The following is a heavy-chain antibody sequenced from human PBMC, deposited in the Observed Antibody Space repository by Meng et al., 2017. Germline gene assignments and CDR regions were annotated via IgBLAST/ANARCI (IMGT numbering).Heavy chain of an antibody. CDR1: GFTFDDYA. CDR2: ISWNSGSI. V-gene: IGHV3-9*01. D-gene: IGHD3-22*01. Sequence: GGSLRLSCAASGFTFDDYAMHWVRQAPGKGLEWVSGISWNSGSIGYADSVKGRFTISRDNAKNSLYLQMNSLRAEDTAVYYCARGNYDSSGFRYYYYGMDVWGQGTTVTVSS. J-gene: IGHJ6*02. CDR3: ARGNYDSSGFRYYYYGMDV.